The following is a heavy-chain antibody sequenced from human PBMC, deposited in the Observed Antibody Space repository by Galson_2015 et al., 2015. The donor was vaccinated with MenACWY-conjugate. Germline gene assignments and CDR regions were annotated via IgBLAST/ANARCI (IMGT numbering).Heavy chain of an antibody. CDR2: MNHRGTS. D-gene: IGHD3-10*01. V-gene: IGHV4-59*01. CDR1: GVSFTSYY. J-gene: IGHJ5*02. Sequence: LSLTCSVSGVSFTSYYWTWIRQSPGKGLEWIGYMNHRGTSNYNPSLKSRATVSVDTSKSQFSLKLSSVTAADTAVYYCAGLFMGVYTNRGCFGWFDHWGQGAPVGGSS. CDR3: AGLFMGVYTNRGCFGWFDH.